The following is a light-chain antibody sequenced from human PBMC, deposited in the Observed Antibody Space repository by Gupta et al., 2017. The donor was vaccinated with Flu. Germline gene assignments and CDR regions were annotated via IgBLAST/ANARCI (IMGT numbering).Light chain of an antibody. V-gene: IGKV2-30*01. CDR2: KVS. CDR3: IQGTRCSYT. CDR1: ASLVYEDGATY. J-gene: IGKJ2*01. Sequence: TCCSSASLVYEDGATYLNWFQKRPCLSPRRLRYKVSNRGSGVPYRFSGSGSDASFSLQLSRVETESVGIYYCIQGTRCSYTFGPGTRLEIK.